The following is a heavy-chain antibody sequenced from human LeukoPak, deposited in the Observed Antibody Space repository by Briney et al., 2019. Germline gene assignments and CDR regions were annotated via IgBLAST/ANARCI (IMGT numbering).Heavy chain of an antibody. Sequence: PGGSLRLSCAASGFTFSSYAVHWVRQAPGKGLEWVTLISYDGSHKYYADSVKGRFTISRDNSKNTLYLQMNSLRAEDTAVYYCARGAGYSSGCPGGYWGQGTLVTVSS. D-gene: IGHD6-19*01. CDR3: ARGAGYSSGCPGGY. CDR2: ISYDGSHK. CDR1: GFTFSSYA. V-gene: IGHV3-30*04. J-gene: IGHJ4*02.